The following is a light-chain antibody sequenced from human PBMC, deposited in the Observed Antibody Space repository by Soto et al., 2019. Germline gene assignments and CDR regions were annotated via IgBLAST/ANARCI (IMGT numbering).Light chain of an antibody. V-gene: IGLV2-14*01. CDR1: SSDIGDYDY. CDR2: DVT. CDR3: SSYRSSTTFV. J-gene: IGLJ1*01. Sequence: QSVLTQPASVSGSPGQSITISCTGTSSDIGDYDYVSWYQHLPGKAPKLLIFDVTHRPSGVSDRFSGSKSGNTASLTISGVRPEDEADYYCSSYRSSTTFVFGTGTKLTVL.